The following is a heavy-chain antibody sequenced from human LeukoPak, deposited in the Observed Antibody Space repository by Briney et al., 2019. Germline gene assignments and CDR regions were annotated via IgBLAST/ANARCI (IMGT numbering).Heavy chain of an antibody. CDR3: AHSLGSIAARYFDY. CDR1: GFSLSTSGVG. V-gene: IGHV2-5*05. J-gene: IGHJ4*02. D-gene: IGHD6-6*01. Sequence: SGPTLVKPTQTLTLTCTFSGFSLSTSGVGVGWIRQPPGKALEWLALIYWDDDKRYGPSLKSRLTITKDTSKNQVVLTMTNMDPVDTATYYCAHSLGSIAARYFDYWGQGTLVTVSS. CDR2: IYWDDDK.